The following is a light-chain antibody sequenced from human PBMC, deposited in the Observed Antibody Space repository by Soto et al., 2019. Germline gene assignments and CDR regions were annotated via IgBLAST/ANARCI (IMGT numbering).Light chain of an antibody. J-gene: IGKJ4*01. CDR3: QQRSNWPST. CDR1: QSVSSY. CDR2: DAS. Sequence: EIVLTQSPATLSLSPGERAALSCRASQSVSSYLAWYQQKPGQAPRLLIYDASKRAKGIPARFSGSGSGTVFTLTVSSLEPEDFAIYFCQQRSNWPSTFGGGTKVEI. V-gene: IGKV3-11*01.